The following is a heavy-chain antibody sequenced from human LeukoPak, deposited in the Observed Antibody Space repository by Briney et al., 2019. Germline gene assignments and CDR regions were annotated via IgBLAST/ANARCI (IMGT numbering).Heavy chain of an antibody. D-gene: IGHD2-2*01. CDR2: IYYSGST. Sequence: PSETLSLTCTVSGDSISSSSYYWGWIRQPPGKGLEWIGNIYYSGSTNYNPSLKSRVTISVDTSKNHFSLKLSSVTAADTAVYYCARVIVVPDATDAFDIWGQGTMVTVSS. CDR3: ARVIVVPDATDAFDI. J-gene: IGHJ3*02. CDR1: GDSISSSSYY. V-gene: IGHV4-39*07.